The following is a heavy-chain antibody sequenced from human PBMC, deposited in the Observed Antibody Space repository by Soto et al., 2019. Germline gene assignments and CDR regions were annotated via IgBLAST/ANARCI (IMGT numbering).Heavy chain of an antibody. CDR1: GGLFSSYA. Sequence: QEQLVQSGAEVKKAGSSVKVSCKDSGGLFSSYAVSWVRQAPGQGLEWMGGIIPVFGTAYYAQKFQGRVTITADESTNTAYMELSSLRSEDTAMYYCSRGGSGYIWFNEYWGQGTRVTVSS. D-gene: IGHD3-22*01. J-gene: IGHJ4*02. CDR3: SRGGSGYIWFNEY. CDR2: IIPVFGTA. V-gene: IGHV1-69*01.